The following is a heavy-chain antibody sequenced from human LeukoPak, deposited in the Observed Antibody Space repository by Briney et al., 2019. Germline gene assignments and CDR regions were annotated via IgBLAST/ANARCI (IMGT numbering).Heavy chain of an antibody. V-gene: IGHV1-2*02. CDR1: GYTFTGYY. D-gene: IGHD2-2*01. CDR2: INPNSGGT. Sequence: ASVKVSCKASGYTFTGYYMHWVRQAPGRGLEWMGWINPNSGGTNYAQKFQGRVTMTRDTSISTAYMELSRLRSDDTAVYYCAREVVVVPAVAYYYYYMDVWGKGTTVTVSS. CDR3: AREVVVVPAVAYYYYYMDV. J-gene: IGHJ6*03.